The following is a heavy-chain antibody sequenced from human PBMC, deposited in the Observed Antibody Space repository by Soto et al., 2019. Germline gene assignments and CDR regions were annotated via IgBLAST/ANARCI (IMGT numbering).Heavy chain of an antibody. CDR1: GYIFTSYY. Sequence: ASVKVSCKTSGYIFTSYYIHWVRQAPGQGLEWMGIINPSGGTTTYAQKFQGRVTMTRDTSTSTVYMELSSLRAEDAAVYYCARMYYYDSSGYLFDPWGQGTLVTVSS. J-gene: IGHJ5*02. V-gene: IGHV1-46*01. CDR2: INPSGGTT. D-gene: IGHD3-22*01. CDR3: ARMYYYDSSGYLFDP.